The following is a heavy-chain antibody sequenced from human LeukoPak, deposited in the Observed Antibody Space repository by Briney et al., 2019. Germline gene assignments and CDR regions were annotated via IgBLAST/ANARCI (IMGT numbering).Heavy chain of an antibody. J-gene: IGHJ4*02. CDR3: ARAWFGESYWGGFDN. D-gene: IGHD3-10*01. CDR1: GFAFCNYN. CDR2: ISSSSSTI. Sequence: GGSLRLSCAASGFAFCNYNMDWVCQGPGGGLGCGSYISSSSSTIHYADSVKGRFTISRDNAKNSLFLQMNSLRDEDTAVYYCARAWFGESYWGGFDNWGQGTLVTVSS. V-gene: IGHV3-48*02.